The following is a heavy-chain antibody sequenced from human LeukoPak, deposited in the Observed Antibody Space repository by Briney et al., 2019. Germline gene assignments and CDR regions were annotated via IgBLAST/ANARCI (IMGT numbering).Heavy chain of an antibody. J-gene: IGHJ4*02. CDR1: GYTFTGYY. D-gene: IGHD6-13*01. CDR2: INPNSGGT. Sequence: ASVKVSCKASGYTFTGYYMHWVRQAPGQGLEWMGWINPNSGGTNYAQKFQGWVTMTRDTSISTAYMELSRLRSDDTAVYYCARDYRIAAAGSVLDYWGQGTLVTVSS. CDR3: ARDYRIAAAGSVLDY. V-gene: IGHV1-2*04.